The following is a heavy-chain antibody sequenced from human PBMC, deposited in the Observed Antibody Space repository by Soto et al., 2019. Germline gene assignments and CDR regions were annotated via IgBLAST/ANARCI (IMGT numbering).Heavy chain of an antibody. D-gene: IGHD3-3*01. V-gene: IGHV3-48*02. CDR2: ISSSSSTI. CDR3: ARAGTYYDFWSGYFTFDY. CDR1: GFTFSSYS. Sequence: WGSLRLSCAASGFTFSSYSMNWVRQAPGKGLEWVSYISSSSSTIYYADSVKGRFTISRDNAKNSLYLQMNSLRDEDTAVYYCARAGTYYDFWSGYFTFDYWGKGTLVTVSS. J-gene: IGHJ4*02.